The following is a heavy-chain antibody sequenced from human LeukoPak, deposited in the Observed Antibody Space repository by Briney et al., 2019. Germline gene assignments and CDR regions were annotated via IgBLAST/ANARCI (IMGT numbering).Heavy chain of an antibody. CDR1: GFTVSSNY. CDR3: ARDVGGVFDY. V-gene: IGHV3-53*01. Sequence: GGSLRLSCAASGFTVSSNYMSWVRQAPGKGLEWVSVIYSGGSTCYADSVKGRFTISRDNSKNTLHLQMNSLRAEDTAVYYCARDVGGVFDYWGQGTLVTVSS. D-gene: IGHD3-16*01. CDR2: IYSGGST. J-gene: IGHJ4*02.